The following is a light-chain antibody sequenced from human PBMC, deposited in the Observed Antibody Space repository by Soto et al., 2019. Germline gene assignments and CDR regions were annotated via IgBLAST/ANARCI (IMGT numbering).Light chain of an antibody. CDR2: AAS. CDR1: QGISNY. J-gene: IGKJ1*01. CDR3: QKYNSGPWT. Sequence: DIQMTQSPSSLSASVGDRVTITCRASQGISNYLAWYQQKPGKVPKLLIYAASTLKSGVPSRFSGSGSGTDFTLTISSLQPEDVATYYCQKYNSGPWTFGQGTKVEIK. V-gene: IGKV1-27*01.